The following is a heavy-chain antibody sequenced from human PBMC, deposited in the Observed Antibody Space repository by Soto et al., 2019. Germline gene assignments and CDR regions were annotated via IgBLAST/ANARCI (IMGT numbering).Heavy chain of an antibody. V-gene: IGHV4-31*01. J-gene: IGHJ2*01. CDR2: IYHSGNT. CDR1: GGSISSSGYY. D-gene: IGHD3-10*01. CDR3: GRVSTRDYGGSYWGFNP. Sequence: QVQLQESGPGLVKPSQTLSLTCTVSGGSISSSGYYWTWIRQHPGKGLEWIGYIYHSGNTYYNPSSKGEFTISGDPSQNRFSLRLSSGTAADRAVFYWGRVSTRDYGGSYWGFNPGGR.